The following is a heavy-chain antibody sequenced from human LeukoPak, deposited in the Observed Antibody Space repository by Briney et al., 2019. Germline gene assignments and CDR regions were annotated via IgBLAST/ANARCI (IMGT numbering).Heavy chain of an antibody. V-gene: IGHV1-2*06. CDR1: GYTFTGYY. CDR2: INPNSGGT. D-gene: IGHD5-18*01. Sequence: ASVKVSCKASGYTFTGYYMHWVRQAPGQELEWMGRINPNSGGTNYAQKFQGRVTMTRDTSISTAYMELSRLRSDDTAVYYCARSIYSYGPPDYWGQGTLVTVSS. J-gene: IGHJ4*02. CDR3: ARSIYSYGPPDY.